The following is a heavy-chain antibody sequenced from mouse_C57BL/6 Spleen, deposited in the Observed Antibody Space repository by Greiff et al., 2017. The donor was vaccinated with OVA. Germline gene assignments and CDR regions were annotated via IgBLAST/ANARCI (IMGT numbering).Heavy chain of an antibody. V-gene: IGHV14-4*01. D-gene: IGHD1-1*01. CDR3: TIITTVVTPDY. CDR1: GFNIKDDY. Sequence: VHVKQSGAELVRPGASVKLSCTASGFNIKDDYMHWVKQRPEQGLEWIGWIDPENGDTEYASKFQGKATITADTSSNTAYLQLSSLTSEDTAVYYCTIITTVVTPDYWGQGTTLTVSS. CDR2: IDPENGDT. J-gene: IGHJ2*01.